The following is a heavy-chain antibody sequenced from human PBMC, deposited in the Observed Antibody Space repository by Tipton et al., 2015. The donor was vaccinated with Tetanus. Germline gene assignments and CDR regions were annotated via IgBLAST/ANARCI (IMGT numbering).Heavy chain of an antibody. J-gene: IGHJ3*02. V-gene: IGHV4-30-4*01. D-gene: IGHD4-11*01. CDR3: ARNVYTVTNDAFDI. Sequence: TLSLTCTVSGDSVSTGNFYWSWIRQPPGKGLEWIAIIHHSGLAFSKPSLKSRVSISIDTSQNQFSLRLTSVTAADTAVYFCARNVYTVTNDAFDIWGHGTLVNVSS. CDR2: IHHSGLA. CDR1: GDSVSTGNFY.